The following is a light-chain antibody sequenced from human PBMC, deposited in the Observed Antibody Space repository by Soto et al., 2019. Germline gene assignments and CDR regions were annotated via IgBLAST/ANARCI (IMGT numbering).Light chain of an antibody. CDR3: QQRSNWPRYT. CDR2: DTS. V-gene: IGKV3-11*01. J-gene: IGKJ2*01. Sequence: EIVLTQSPATLSLSPGERATLSCRASQSVSSYLAWYQQKPGQAPRLLIYDTSIRATGIPARFSGSGSGTDFTLTISSLEPEDFAVYYCQQRSNWPRYTFGQGTKLEIK. CDR1: QSVSSY.